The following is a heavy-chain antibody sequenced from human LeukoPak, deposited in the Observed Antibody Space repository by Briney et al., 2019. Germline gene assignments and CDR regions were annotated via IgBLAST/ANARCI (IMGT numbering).Heavy chain of an antibody. Sequence: PGRSLRLSCAASGFIFSDSTMHWVRQAPSKGLEWVAAASFHGSNTYYADSMKGRFTISRDNSKNTVYLQMSSPRTEDTAVYYCARERSWNGPLDYWGQGTLVTVSS. CDR1: GFIFSDST. V-gene: IGHV3-30*04. J-gene: IGHJ4*02. CDR2: ASFHGSNT. D-gene: IGHD1-1*01. CDR3: ARERSWNGPLDY.